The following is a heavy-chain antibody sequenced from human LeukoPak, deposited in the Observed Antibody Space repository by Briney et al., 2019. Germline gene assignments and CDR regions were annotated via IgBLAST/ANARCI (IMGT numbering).Heavy chain of an antibody. CDR2: INPSGGST. V-gene: IGHV1-2*02. CDR1: GYTFTGYY. CDR3: ASQYLDF. Sequence: ASVKVSCKASGYTFTGYYIHWVRQAPGQGLEWMGWINPSGGSTSYAQKFQGRVTMTRDTSISTVYMEVSRLTSDDTAVYYCASQYLDFWGQGTLVTVSS. J-gene: IGHJ4*02.